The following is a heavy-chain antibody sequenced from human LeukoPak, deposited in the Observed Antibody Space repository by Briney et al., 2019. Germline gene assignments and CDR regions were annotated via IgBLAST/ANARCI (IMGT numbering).Heavy chain of an antibody. CDR3: AKGRGTVSNGRCVDV. J-gene: IGHJ6*04. CDR2: ISDSGGIT. Sequence: GGSLRLSCAASGFSFSSYAMSWVRQAPGKGLERVSIISDSGGITYYADSVKGRFTISRDNSKNTLYLQMSSLRAEDTAVYYCAKGRGTVSNGRCVDVWGKGTTVTVSS. V-gene: IGHV3-23*01. D-gene: IGHD4-11*01. CDR1: GFSFSSYA.